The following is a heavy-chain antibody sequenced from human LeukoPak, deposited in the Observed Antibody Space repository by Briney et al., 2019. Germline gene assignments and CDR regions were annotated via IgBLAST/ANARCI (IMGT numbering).Heavy chain of an antibody. CDR1: GGTFSSYA. Sequence: ASVKVSCKASGGTFSSYAISWVRQAPGQGLEWMGRIIPILGIANYAQKFQGRVTITADKSTSTAYMELSSLRSEDTAVYYCARDTPGEHKLELPYWGQGTLVTVSS. CDR2: IIPILGIA. V-gene: IGHV1-69*04. CDR3: ARDTPGEHKLELPY. D-gene: IGHD1-7*01. J-gene: IGHJ4*02.